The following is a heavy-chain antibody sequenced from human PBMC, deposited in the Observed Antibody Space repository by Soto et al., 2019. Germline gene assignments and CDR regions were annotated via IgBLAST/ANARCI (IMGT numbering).Heavy chain of an antibody. Sequence: EVQLVESGGGLVQPGGSLRLSCAASGFTFSSYDMNWVRQAPGKGPEWISRINTSGGSVYYADSVRGRFTISRDNAKNSLYLQINSLTAADTAVYYCVRDNGAMDVCGQGTTVTVSS. CDR3: VRDNGAMDV. CDR2: INTSGGSV. CDR1: GFTFSSYD. J-gene: IGHJ6*02. D-gene: IGHD3-10*01. V-gene: IGHV3-48*03.